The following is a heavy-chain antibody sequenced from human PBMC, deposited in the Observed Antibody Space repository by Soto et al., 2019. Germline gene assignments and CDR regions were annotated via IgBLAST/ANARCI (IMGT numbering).Heavy chain of an antibody. J-gene: IGHJ6*02. V-gene: IGHV1-18*01. CDR1: GYTFTRSG. CDR2: INPDNGNT. D-gene: IGHD3-3*01. CDR3: ARDQGITTFGVYSMYYYGMDV. Sequence: QVQLVQSGAEVKKPGASVKVSCKASGYTFTRSGISWVRQAPGQGLEWLGWINPDNGNTNYAQHLQGRVSLTTDTPPRTAYMDLRSLRSDDTAVYYCARDQGITTFGVYSMYYYGMDVWGQGTTVTVSS.